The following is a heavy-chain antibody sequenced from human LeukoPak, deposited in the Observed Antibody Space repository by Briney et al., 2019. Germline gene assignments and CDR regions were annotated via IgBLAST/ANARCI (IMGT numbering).Heavy chain of an antibody. CDR2: ITSDGGST. Sequence: GASLRLSCAASGFTFSYYAMYWVRQAPGKGLEFVSAITSDGGSTYYSNSVKDRFTISRDNSKNTLYLQMGSLRAEDVAVYYCARDVDYTSSSRGLGYWGQGNLVTVSS. D-gene: IGHD6-6*01. V-gene: IGHV3-64*01. J-gene: IGHJ4*02. CDR1: GFTFSYYA. CDR3: ARDVDYTSSSRGLGY.